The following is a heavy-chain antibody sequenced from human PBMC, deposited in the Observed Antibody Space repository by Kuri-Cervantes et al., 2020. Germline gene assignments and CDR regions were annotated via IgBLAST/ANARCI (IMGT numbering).Heavy chain of an antibody. D-gene: IGHD5-18*01. J-gene: IGHJ4*02. CDR2: LSYDGNNK. CDR3: ARSPGYNYGPDYFDY. V-gene: IGHV3-30-3*01. CDR1: GGSISSSS. Sequence: LSLTCTVSGGSISSSSYYWGWIRQPPGKGLEWVAVLSYDGNNKYYTDSVKGRLTISRDNSKSTLYLKMNSLRGEDTAVYYCARSPGYNYGPDYFDYWGQGTLVTVSS.